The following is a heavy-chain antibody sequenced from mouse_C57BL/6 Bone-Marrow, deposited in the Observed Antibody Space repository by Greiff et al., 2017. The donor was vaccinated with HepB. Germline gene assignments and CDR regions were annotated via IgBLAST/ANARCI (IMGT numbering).Heavy chain of an antibody. Sequence: EVKLVESGGGLVQPGGSLKLSCAASGFTFSDYYMYWVRQTPEKRLEWVAYISNGGGSTYYPDTVKGRFTISRDNAKNTLYLQMSRLKSEDTAMYYCARPATGTEFAYWGQGTLVTVSA. CDR2: ISNGGGST. CDR1: GFTFSDYY. D-gene: IGHD4-1*01. V-gene: IGHV5-12*01. CDR3: ARPATGTEFAY. J-gene: IGHJ3*01.